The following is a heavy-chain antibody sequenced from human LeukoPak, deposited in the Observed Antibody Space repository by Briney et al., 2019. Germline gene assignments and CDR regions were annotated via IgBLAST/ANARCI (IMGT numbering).Heavy chain of an antibody. J-gene: IGHJ4*02. CDR1: GFTFSSYG. Sequence: GGSLRLSCAASGFTFSSYGMHWVRKSPGKGLDGVAVISYDGSNKYYADPVKGRFPISRDNSKNTLYLQMNGRRAEDTAVYYCAKDYDDYPRLDYWGQGTLVSVSS. V-gene: IGHV3-30*18. CDR3: AKDYDDYPRLDY. D-gene: IGHD4-17*01. CDR2: ISYDGSNK.